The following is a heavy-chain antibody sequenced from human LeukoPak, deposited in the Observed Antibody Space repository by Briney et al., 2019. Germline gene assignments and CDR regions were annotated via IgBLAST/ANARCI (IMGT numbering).Heavy chain of an antibody. CDR1: GFTLSNYE. CDR3: ARGWFDL. V-gene: IGHV3-48*03. Sequence: PGGSLRLSCAASGFTLSNYEMNWVRQSPGKGLGWLSYISSSGSPIFEAGSVKGRFTISRDNVNNLLYLQMNSLRDEDTSVYYCARGWFDLWGQGTLVTVSS. CDR2: ISSSGSPI. J-gene: IGHJ5*02.